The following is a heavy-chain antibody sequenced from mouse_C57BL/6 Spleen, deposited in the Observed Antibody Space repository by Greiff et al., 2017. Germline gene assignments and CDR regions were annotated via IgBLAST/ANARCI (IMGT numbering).Heavy chain of an antibody. Sequence: EVQLVESGGGLVKPGGSLKLSCAASGFTFSDYGMHWVRQAPEKGLEWVAYISSGSSTIYYADTVKGRFTISSDNAKNTLFLQMTSLRSEDTAMCYCARPDSAWFAYWGQVTLVTVSA. V-gene: IGHV5-17*01. CDR1: GFTFSDYG. CDR2: ISSGSSTI. J-gene: IGHJ3*01. CDR3: ARPDSAWFAY.